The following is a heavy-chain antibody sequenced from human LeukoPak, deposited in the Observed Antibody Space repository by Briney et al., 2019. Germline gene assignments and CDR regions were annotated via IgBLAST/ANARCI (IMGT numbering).Heavy chain of an antibody. CDR1: GYTFTSYD. J-gene: IGHJ4*02. D-gene: IGHD6-6*01. CDR2: MNPNSGNT. CDR3: AAYYSSSFRTFDY. V-gene: IGHV1-8*01. Sequence: ASVKVSCKASGYTFTSYDINWVRQATGQGLEWMGWMNPNSGNTGYAQKFQGRVTMTRNTSISTAYMELSGLRSEDTAVYYCAAYYSSSFRTFDYWGQGTLVTVSS.